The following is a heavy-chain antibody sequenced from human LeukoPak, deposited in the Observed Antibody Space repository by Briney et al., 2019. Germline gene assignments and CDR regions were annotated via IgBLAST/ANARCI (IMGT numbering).Heavy chain of an antibody. D-gene: IGHD3-10*01. CDR1: GFTFSSYS. CDR2: ISSSSSYI. CDR3: ARDVSWFGDPL. J-gene: IGHJ4*02. V-gene: IGHV3-21*01. Sequence: GGSLRLSCAASGFTFSSYSMNWVRQAPGKGLEWVSSISSSSSYIYYADSVKGRFTISRVNAKNSLYLQMNSLRAEDTAVYYCARDVSWFGDPLWGQGTLVTVSS.